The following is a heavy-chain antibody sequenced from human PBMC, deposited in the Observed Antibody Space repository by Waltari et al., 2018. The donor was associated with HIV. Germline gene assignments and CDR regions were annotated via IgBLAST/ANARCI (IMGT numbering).Heavy chain of an antibody. J-gene: IGHJ4*02. Sequence: QLHLQESGPGPVKPSETLSLTCSVSGASISSSSYYWAWIRQPPGKGLEWIGAIYYSGTAYYNPSVKSRVSASLDASKNELSLKLTSVTATDTALYYCARLRFHSLYYFDSWGPGILVTVSS. CDR3: ARLRFHSLYYFDS. V-gene: IGHV4-39*01. CDR2: IYYSGTA. D-gene: IGHD3-16*01. CDR1: GASISSSSYY.